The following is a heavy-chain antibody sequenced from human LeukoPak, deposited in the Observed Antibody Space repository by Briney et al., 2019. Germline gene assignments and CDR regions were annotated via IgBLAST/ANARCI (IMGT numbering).Heavy chain of an antibody. Sequence: SETLSLTCTVSGGSISSYYWSWIRQPPGKGLEWIGYIYYSGSTNYNPSLKSRVTISVDTSKNQFSLKLSSVTAADTAVYYCARAPYSSWLYDYWGQGTLVTVSS. CDR1: GGSISSYY. V-gene: IGHV4-59*12. D-gene: IGHD6-13*01. CDR3: ARAPYSSWLYDY. CDR2: IYYSGST. J-gene: IGHJ4*02.